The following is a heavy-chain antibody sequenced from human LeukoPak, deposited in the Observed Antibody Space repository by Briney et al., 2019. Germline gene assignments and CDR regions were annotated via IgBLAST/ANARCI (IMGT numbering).Heavy chain of an antibody. CDR1: GGSISSYY. Sequence: SETLSLTCTVSGGSISSYYWSWIRQPPGKGLEWIGYIYYSGSTNYNPSLKSRVTISVDTSKNQFSLKLSSVTAADTAVYYCARLIRGYIAVAYFDYWGQGTLVTVSS. CDR3: ARLIRGYIAVAYFDY. CDR2: IYYSGST. D-gene: IGHD6-19*01. V-gene: IGHV4-59*01. J-gene: IGHJ4*02.